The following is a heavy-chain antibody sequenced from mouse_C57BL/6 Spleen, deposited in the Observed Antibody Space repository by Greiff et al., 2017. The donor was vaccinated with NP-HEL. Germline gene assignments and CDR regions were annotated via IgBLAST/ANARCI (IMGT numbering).Heavy chain of an antibody. CDR3: ARGDYDVDYAMDY. CDR2: INPNNGGT. CDR1: GYTFTDYN. D-gene: IGHD2-4*01. Sequence: EVQLQQSGPELVKPGASVKIPCKASGYTFTDYNMAWVKQSHGKSLEWIGDINPNNGGTIYNQKFKGKATLTVDKSSSTAYMGRRSLRSEDTADYYCARGDYDVDYAMDYWGQGTSLTVSS. V-gene: IGHV1-18*01. J-gene: IGHJ4*01.